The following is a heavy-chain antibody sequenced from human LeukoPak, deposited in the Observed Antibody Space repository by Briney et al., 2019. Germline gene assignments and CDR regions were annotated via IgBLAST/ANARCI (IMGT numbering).Heavy chain of an antibody. CDR2: IYYSGST. CDR1: GGSISSYY. CDR3: ARSYYYGGEFDY. Sequence: SETLSLTCTVSGGSISSYYWSWIRQPPGKGLERIGYIYYSGSTNYNPSLKSRVTISVDTSKNQFSLKLSSVTAADTAVYYCARSYYYGGEFDYWGQGTLVTVSS. V-gene: IGHV4-59*01. D-gene: IGHD3-10*01. J-gene: IGHJ4*02.